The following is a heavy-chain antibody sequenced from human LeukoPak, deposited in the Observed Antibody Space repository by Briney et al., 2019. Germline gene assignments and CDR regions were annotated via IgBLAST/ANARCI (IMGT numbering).Heavy chain of an antibody. V-gene: IGHV3-9*01. CDR1: GFTFVDYA. Sequence: PGGSLRLSCAASGFTFVDYAMHWVRQAPGKGLEWVSGISWNSGGIGYADSVKGRFTISRDNAKNSLYLQMNSLRAEDTALYYCAKDLFTMVRGVLKSWGQGTLVTVSS. D-gene: IGHD3-10*01. CDR3: AKDLFTMVRGVLKS. CDR2: ISWNSGGI. J-gene: IGHJ4*02.